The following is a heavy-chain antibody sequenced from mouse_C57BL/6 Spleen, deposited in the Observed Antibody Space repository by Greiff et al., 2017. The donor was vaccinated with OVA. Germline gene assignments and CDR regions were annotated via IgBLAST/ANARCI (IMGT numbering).Heavy chain of an antibody. J-gene: IGHJ2*01. CDR3: TRDPYGSSYDYFDY. CDR1: GYTFTDYE. Sequence: QVQLQQSGAELVRPGASVTLSCKASGYTFTDYEMHWVKQTPVHGLEWIGAIDPETGGTAYNQKFKGKAILTADKSSSTAYMALRSLTSEDSAVYYCTRDPYGSSYDYFDYWGQGTTLTVSS. V-gene: IGHV1-15*01. D-gene: IGHD1-1*01. CDR2: IDPETGGT.